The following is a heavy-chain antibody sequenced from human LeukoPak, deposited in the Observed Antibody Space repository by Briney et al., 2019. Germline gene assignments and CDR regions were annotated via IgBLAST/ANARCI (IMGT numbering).Heavy chain of an antibody. V-gene: IGHV3-15*01. CDR1: GFTIGTAW. CDR2: IKSEGEGATT. D-gene: IGHD3-3*02. Sequence: GGSLRLSCVSSGFTIGTAWMSWVRQALGKGLEWLGHIKSEGEGATTDYAAPAKGRFAISRDDSKNMIYLQMCSLKIDDTAIYYCIAHFPYFYGFDVWGKGTTVTVSS. J-gene: IGHJ6*04. CDR3: IAHFPYFYGFDV.